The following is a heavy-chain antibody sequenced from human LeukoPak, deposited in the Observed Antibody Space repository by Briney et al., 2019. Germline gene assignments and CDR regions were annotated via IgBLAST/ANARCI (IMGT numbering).Heavy chain of an antibody. CDR1: GFTFSSYN. V-gene: IGHV3-21*01. J-gene: IGHJ6*03. Sequence: GGSLRLSCEVSGFTFSSYNMNWVRQAPGKGLEWVSSISSSSSYIYYADSMTGRFTISRDNAKNSLYLQMNSLRAEDTAVYYCARDKENPPYYYYMDVWGKGTTVTISS. CDR2: ISSSSSYI. CDR3: ARDKENPPYYYYMDV. D-gene: IGHD1-14*01.